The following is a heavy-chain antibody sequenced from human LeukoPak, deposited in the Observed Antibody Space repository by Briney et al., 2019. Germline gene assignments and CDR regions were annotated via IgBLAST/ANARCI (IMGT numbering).Heavy chain of an antibody. CDR1: GFTFSSYG. CDR3: ARDWQTRSGWSNY. V-gene: IGHV3-33*01. Sequence: GGSLRLSCVASGFTFSSYGMHWVRQAPGKGLEWVAVIWYDGSNKYYADSVKGRFTISRDNSKNTLYLQMNSLRAEDTAVYFCARDWQTRSGWSNYWGQGTLVTVSS. CDR2: IWYDGSNK. D-gene: IGHD6-19*01. J-gene: IGHJ4*02.